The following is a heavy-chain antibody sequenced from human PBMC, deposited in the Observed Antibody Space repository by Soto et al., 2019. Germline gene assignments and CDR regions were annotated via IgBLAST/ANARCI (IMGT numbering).Heavy chain of an antibody. CDR2: ISTNGGST. J-gene: IGHJ4*02. Sequence: GGSLRLSCSASGFTFSIYAMHWVRQAPGKGLEYVSSISTNGGSTHYADSVKGRFTTSRDNAKNSLYLQMNSLRPEDTALYYCVRSKGGYSYGTPFDYWGQGTLVTVSS. V-gene: IGHV3-64*04. CDR1: GFTFSIYA. D-gene: IGHD5-18*01. CDR3: VRSKGGYSYGTPFDY.